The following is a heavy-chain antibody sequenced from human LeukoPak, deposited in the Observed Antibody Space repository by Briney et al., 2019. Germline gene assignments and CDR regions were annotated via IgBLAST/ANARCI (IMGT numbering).Heavy chain of an antibody. CDR3: ARGGAFRAFDI. J-gene: IGHJ3*02. CDR1: GFTFGSYW. V-gene: IGHV3-74*01. Sequence: GGSLRLSCAASGFTFGSYWMYWVRQAPEKGLVCISRVNNDGTGTIYADSVKGRFTISRDNAKNTVFLQLNSLRTEDTAVYYCARGGAFRAFDIWGQGTMVTVSS. CDR2: VNNDGTGT.